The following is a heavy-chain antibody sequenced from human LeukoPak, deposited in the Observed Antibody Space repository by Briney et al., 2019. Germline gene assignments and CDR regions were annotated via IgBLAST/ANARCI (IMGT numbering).Heavy chain of an antibody. CDR2: ISAYNGNT. CDR3: ARAKGGIAAAGTRVAFDP. J-gene: IGHJ5*02. CDR1: GYTFTSYG. Sequence: GASVKVSCKASGYTFTSYGISWVRQAPGQGLEWMGWISAYNGNTNYAQKLQGRVTMTTDTSTSTAYMELRSLRSDDTAVYYCARAKGGIAAAGTRVAFDPWGKGTLVTVSS. D-gene: IGHD6-13*01. V-gene: IGHV1-18*01.